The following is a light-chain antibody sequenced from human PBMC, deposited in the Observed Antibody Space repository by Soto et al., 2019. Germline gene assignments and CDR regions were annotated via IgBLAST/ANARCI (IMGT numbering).Light chain of an antibody. V-gene: IGKV1-5*03. CDR2: KAS. J-gene: IGKJ5*01. CDR3: QQCNSYPLT. CDR1: QIISSW. Sequence: DIQMTQSPSTLSASVGDRVTITYRASQIISSWLAWYQQKPGKAPKLLIYKASSLESGVPSRFSGSGSGIEFTLTISSLQPDDFATYYCQQCNSYPLTFGQGTRLEIK.